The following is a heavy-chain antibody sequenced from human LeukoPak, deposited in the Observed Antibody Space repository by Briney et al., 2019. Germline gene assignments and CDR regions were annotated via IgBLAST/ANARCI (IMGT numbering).Heavy chain of an antibody. CDR2: INPSGGST. CDR1: GYTFTSYG. Sequence: ASVKVSCKASGYTFTSYGISWVRQAPGQGLEWMGIINPSGGSTSYAQKFQGRVTMTRDTSTSTVYMELSSLRSEDTAVYYCARGLLGVVGATDYWGQGTLVTVSS. D-gene: IGHD1-26*01. CDR3: ARGLLGVVGATDY. J-gene: IGHJ4*02. V-gene: IGHV1-46*01.